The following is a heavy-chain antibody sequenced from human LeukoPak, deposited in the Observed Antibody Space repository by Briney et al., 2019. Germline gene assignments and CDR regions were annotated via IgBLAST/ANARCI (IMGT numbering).Heavy chain of an antibody. D-gene: IGHD3-22*01. CDR3: AKEDPYYYDSSGYIDY. J-gene: IGHJ4*02. V-gene: IGHV3-23*01. Sequence: GGSLRLSCAASQSIVSSRYMSWVRQAPGKGLEWVSAISGSGGSTYYADSVKGRFTISRDNSKNTLYLQMNSLRAEDTAVYYCAKEDPYYYDSSGYIDYWGQGTLVTVSS. CDR1: QSIVSSRY. CDR2: ISGSGGST.